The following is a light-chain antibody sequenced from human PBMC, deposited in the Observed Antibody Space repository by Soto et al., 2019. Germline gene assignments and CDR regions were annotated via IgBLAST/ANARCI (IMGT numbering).Light chain of an antibody. V-gene: IGLV7-46*01. J-gene: IGLJ2*01. Sequence: QAVVTQEPSLTVSPGGTVTLTCGSSSGAVTSSHYAYWFQQKPGQAPRTLIYDTTNRYSWTPAQFSGSLLGGQAALTLSGAQPEDDAEYYCLLSYNDAQFGGGTKLTVL. CDR1: SGAVTSSHY. CDR2: DTT. CDR3: LLSYNDAQ.